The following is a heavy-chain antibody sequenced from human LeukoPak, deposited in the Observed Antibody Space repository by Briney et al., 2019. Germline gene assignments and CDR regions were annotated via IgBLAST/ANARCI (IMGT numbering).Heavy chain of an antibody. D-gene: IGHD2-15*01. J-gene: IGHJ2*01. CDR2: IYSGGST. Sequence: PGGSLRLSCAASGFTVSSNYMSWVRQAPGKGLEWVSVIYSGGSTYYADSVKGRFTISRDNSKNTLCLQMNSLRAEDTAVYYCARDYFSRAALLGYFDLWGRGTLVTVSS. CDR3: ARDYFSRAALLGYFDL. CDR1: GFTVSSNY. V-gene: IGHV3-53*01.